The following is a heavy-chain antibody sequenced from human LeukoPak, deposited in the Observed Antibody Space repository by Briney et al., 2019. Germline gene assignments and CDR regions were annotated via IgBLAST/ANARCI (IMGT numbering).Heavy chain of an antibody. J-gene: IGHJ4*02. CDR1: GYTFTSYD. CDR3: ARSGSSGWHDY. V-gene: IGHV1-8*01. CDR2: MNPNSGNT. Sequence: ASVKVSCKASGYTFTSYDINWVRQATGQGLEWMGWMNPNSGNTGYAQKFQGRVTMTRDTSISTAYMELSRLRSDDTAVYYCARSGSSGWHDYWGQGTLVTVSS. D-gene: IGHD6-19*01.